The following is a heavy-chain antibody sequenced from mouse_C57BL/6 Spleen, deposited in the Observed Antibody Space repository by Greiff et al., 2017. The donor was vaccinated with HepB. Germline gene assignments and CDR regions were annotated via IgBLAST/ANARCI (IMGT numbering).Heavy chain of an antibody. Sequence: QLQQSGAELVRPGASVTLSCKASGYTFTDYEMHWVKQTPVHGLEWIGAIDPETGGTAYNQKFKGKAILTADKSSSTAYMELRSLTSEDSAVYYCTRGYFYAMDYWGQGTSVTVSS. D-gene: IGHD1-2*01. CDR2: IDPETGGT. CDR1: GYTFTDYE. CDR3: TRGYFYAMDY. V-gene: IGHV1-15*01. J-gene: IGHJ4*01.